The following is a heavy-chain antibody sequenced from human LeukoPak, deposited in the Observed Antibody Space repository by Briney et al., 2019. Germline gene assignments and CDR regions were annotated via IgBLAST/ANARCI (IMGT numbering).Heavy chain of an antibody. J-gene: IGHJ4*02. D-gene: IGHD5-12*01. Sequence: PGKSMRLSCAASAFTFSSYAMHWVRQAPGKGLEWVAVISYDGSNKYYADSVKGRFTISRDNSKNTLYLQMNSLRAEDTAVYYCARDIRLDYWGQGTLVTVSS. CDR3: ARDIRLDY. CDR1: AFTFSSYA. V-gene: IGHV3-30-3*01. CDR2: ISYDGSNK.